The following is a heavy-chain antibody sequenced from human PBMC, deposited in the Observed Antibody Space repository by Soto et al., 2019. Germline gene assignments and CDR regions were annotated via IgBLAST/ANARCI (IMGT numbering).Heavy chain of an antibody. Sequence: SETLSLTCTVSGGSISSYYWSWIRQPPGKGLEWIGYIYYSGSTNYNPSLKSRVTISVDTSKNQFSLKLSSVTAADTAVYYCARHSAIWRFDYWGHGTLVTVSS. CDR2: IYYSGST. CDR1: GGSISSYY. CDR3: ARHSAIWRFDY. D-gene: IGHD3-16*01. J-gene: IGHJ4*01. V-gene: IGHV4-59*08.